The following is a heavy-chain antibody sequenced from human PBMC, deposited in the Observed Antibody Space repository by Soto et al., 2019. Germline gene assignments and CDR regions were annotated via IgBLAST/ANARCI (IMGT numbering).Heavy chain of an antibody. V-gene: IGHV1-46*01. CDR1: GYTFTSYY. J-gene: IGHJ6*02. CDR3: AAPADITIRTTYHDPYYYYGMDV. D-gene: IGHD2-2*02. Sequence: GASVKVSCKASGYTFTSYYMHWVRQAPGQGLEWMGIINPSGGSTSYAQKFQGRVTMTRDTSTSTVYMELSSLRSEDTAVYYCAAPADITIRTTYHDPYYYYGMDVWGQGTTVTVSS. CDR2: INPSGGST.